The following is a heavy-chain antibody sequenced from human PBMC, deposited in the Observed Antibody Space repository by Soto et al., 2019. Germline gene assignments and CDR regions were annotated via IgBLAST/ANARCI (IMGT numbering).Heavy chain of an antibody. J-gene: IGHJ4*02. Sequence: SETLSLTCTVSGDSITSNSYYCSWIRQPPGKGLEWIGDIYYSGSTNYNPSLKSRVTISVDKSKNQFSLKLSSVTAADTAVYYCAKCITALGPIDYWGQGTLVTVSS. CDR2: IYYSGST. CDR1: GDSITSNSYY. V-gene: IGHV4-61*05. D-gene: IGHD6-6*01. CDR3: AKCITALGPIDY.